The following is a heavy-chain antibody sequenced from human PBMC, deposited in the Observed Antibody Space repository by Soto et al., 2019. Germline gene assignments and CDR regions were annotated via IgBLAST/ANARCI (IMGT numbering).Heavy chain of an antibody. V-gene: IGHV3-30*18. J-gene: IGHJ4*02. CDR1: GFIFTDFG. CDR2: ISHDGRVK. CDR3: AKLLWLGDGDS. Sequence: QVQLVESGGGVVQPGRSLSLSCAASGFIFTDFGLHWVRQAPGKGLDWVAFISHDGRVKYYADSVKGRFTISRDNSKNMVYLQMNSLRPEDTAIYYCAKLLWLGDGDSWGQGTLVKVSS. D-gene: IGHD3-10*01.